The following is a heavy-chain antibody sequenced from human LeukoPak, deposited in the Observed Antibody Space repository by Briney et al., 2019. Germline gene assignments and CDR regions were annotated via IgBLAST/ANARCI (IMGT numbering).Heavy chain of an antibody. Sequence: KPSETLSLTCTVSGGSIRSYYWSWIRQPPGKGLEWIGYIYYSGSTNYNPSLKSRVTISVNTSKNQFSLKLSSVTAADTAVYYCARGGDFWSGEYFDYWGQGTLVTVSS. CDR2: IYYSGST. CDR1: GGSIRSYY. D-gene: IGHD3-3*01. J-gene: IGHJ4*02. V-gene: IGHV4-59*01. CDR3: ARGGDFWSGEYFDY.